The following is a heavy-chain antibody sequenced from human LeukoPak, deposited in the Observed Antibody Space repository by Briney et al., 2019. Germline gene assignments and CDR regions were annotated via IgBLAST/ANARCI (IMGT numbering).Heavy chain of an antibody. Sequence: GGSLRLSCEASGYTFDDYAMHWVRQAPGKGLEWVSGISWNSGSIGYADSVKGRFSISRDNGKNSLYLQMDSLTTEDTALYYCARDPTPSMVYAPTYFDYWGQGTLVTVSS. CDR2: ISWNSGSI. D-gene: IGHD2-8*01. V-gene: IGHV3-9*01. J-gene: IGHJ4*02. CDR1: GYTFDDYA. CDR3: ARDPTPSMVYAPTYFDY.